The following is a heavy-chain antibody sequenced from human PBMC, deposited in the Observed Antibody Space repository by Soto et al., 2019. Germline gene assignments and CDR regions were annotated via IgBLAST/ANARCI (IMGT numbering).Heavy chain of an antibody. Sequence: EVQLVQSGAEVKEPGESLRISCEGSGYSFISYWIGWVRQMPGKGLEWMGIIYPGDSDTRYSPSFQGQVTISADKSISTAYLQWTSLKASDTAMYYCARHAPGGVMVRGVTLPGQGGMDVWGQGTTVTVSS. V-gene: IGHV5-51*01. D-gene: IGHD3-10*01. CDR2: IYPGDSDT. CDR3: ARHAPGGVMVRGVTLPGQGGMDV. CDR1: GYSFISYW. J-gene: IGHJ6*02.